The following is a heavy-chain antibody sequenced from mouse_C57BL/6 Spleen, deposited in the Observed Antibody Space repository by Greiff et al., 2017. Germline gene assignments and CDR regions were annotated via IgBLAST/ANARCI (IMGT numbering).Heavy chain of an antibody. J-gene: IGHJ4*01. Sequence: VQLVESGAELMKPGASVKLSCKATGYTFTGYWMEWVKQRPGHGLEWIGEIFPGSGSTNYNEKFKGKATVTADKSSNTAYMQVSSLTTEDSAIYYCARLSYGDAMDYWGQGTSVTVSS. CDR3: ARLSYGDAMDY. CDR1: GYTFTGYW. CDR2: IFPGSGST. D-gene: IGHD1-1*01. V-gene: IGHV1-9*01.